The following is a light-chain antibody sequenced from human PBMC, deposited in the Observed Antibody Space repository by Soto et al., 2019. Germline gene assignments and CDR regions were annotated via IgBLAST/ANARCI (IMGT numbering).Light chain of an antibody. V-gene: IGKV3-15*01. CDR1: QIISNN. CDR2: AAS. CDR3: QQYNDWPRT. Sequence: EIVMTQSPVTLSVSPGERATLPCRASQIISNNLAWFQQKPGQAPRLLIYAASTRAAGTPARFSGSGSGTEFTLTIGSLQSEDYAVYYCQQYNDWPRTFGPGTKVDIK. J-gene: IGKJ3*01.